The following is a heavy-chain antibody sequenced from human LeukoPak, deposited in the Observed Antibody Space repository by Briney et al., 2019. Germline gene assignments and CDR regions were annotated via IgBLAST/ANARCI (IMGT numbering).Heavy chain of an antibody. J-gene: IGHJ5*02. D-gene: IGHD2-2*01. CDR3: ARADCSSSTCYLRRSWFDP. CDR1: GFTLSNYD. Sequence: SGGSLRLSCAASGFTLSNYDMNWVRQAPGKGLEWVSSISTSSRYIYYKDSVRGRFTISRDDAKNSLYLEMNRLRAEDTAVYYCARADCSSSTCYLRRSWFDPWGQGTLVTVSS. V-gene: IGHV3-21*01. CDR2: ISTSSRYI.